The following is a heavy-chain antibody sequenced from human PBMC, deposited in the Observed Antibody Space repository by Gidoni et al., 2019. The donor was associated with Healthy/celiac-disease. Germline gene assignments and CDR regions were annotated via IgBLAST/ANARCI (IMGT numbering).Heavy chain of an antibody. CDR1: GGSISSGGYY. D-gene: IGHD3-22*01. CDR3: ARVSGYDSSGYYYPDY. Sequence: AVSGGSISSGGYYWSWIRQHPGKGLEWIGYIYYSGSTYYNPSLKSRVTISVDTSKNQFSLKLSSVTAADTAVYYCARVSGYDSSGYYYPDYWGQGTLVTVSS. V-gene: IGHV4-31*11. CDR2: IYYSGST. J-gene: IGHJ4*02.